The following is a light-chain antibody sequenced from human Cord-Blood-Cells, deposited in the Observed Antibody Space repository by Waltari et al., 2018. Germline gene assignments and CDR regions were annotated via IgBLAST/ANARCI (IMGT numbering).Light chain of an antibody. Sequence: AIQLTQSPSSLSASVGDRVTITCRASQGISSALAWYQQKPGKAPKLLIYDASSLESVVPSMFSGSGSGTDFTLTISSLQPEDFATYYCQQFNSYLYTFGQGTKLEIK. J-gene: IGKJ2*01. CDR1: QGISSA. V-gene: IGKV1-13*02. CDR3: QQFNSYLYT. CDR2: DAS.